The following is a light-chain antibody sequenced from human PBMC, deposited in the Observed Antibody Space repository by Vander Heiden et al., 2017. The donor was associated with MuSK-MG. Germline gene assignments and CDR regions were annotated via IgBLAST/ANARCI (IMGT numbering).Light chain of an antibody. CDR1: QSVSSSY. CDR2: GAS. J-gene: IGKJ2*01. Sequence: ELVLTQSPGTLSLSPGERATLSCRASQSVSSSYLAWYQQKPGQAPRLLIYGASSRATGIPDRFSGSGYGTDFTLTISRLEPEDFAVYYCQQYGSSPPKYTFGQGTKLEIK. CDR3: QQYGSSPPKYT. V-gene: IGKV3-20*01.